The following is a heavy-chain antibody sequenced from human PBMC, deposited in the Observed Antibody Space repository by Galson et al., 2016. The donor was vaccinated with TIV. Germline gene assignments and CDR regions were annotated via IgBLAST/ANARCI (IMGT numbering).Heavy chain of an antibody. D-gene: IGHD5-12*01. CDR1: GFTFSSYE. J-gene: IGHJ3*01. Sequence: SLRLSCADSGFTFSSYEVNWVRQAPGKGLEWISYISPSGTIYYADSVKGRFTISRDNAKNSLFLQMNSLRAEDTAVYFCARVATFVDAFDLWGQGTVVTVS. CDR2: ISPSGTI. CDR3: ARVATFVDAFDL. V-gene: IGHV3-48*03.